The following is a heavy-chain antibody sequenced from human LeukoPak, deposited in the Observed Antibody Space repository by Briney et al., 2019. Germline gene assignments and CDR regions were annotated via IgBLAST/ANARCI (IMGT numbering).Heavy chain of an antibody. CDR2: INADNGNT. D-gene: IGHD6-19*01. V-gene: IGHV1-3*03. CDR3: ARVVRYSSGPLTDLLPYYFDY. J-gene: IGHJ4*02. CDR1: GYTFTIYA. Sequence: ASVTVSCKASGYTFTIYAIHWVRQAPGQRLEWMGWINADNGNTKYSQEFQGRVTITRDTSASTAYMDLSSLRSEDMAVYYCARVVRYSSGPLTDLLPYYFDYWGQGTLVTVSS.